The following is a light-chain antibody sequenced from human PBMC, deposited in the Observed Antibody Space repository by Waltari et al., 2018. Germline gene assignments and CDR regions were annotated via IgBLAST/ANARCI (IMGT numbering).Light chain of an antibody. CDR1: RSDVGGYKL. J-gene: IGLJ1*01. Sequence: QSALTQPPSASGSPGQSVTITCTGTRSDVGGYKLVSWNQQFQGKAPKLLISEVSERPSGCPARLSGSQSGTTSSLTVSVLQAEDAAYYYCSSYAGNNTLVFGTGTRVTV. CDR2: EVS. CDR3: SSYAGNNTLV. V-gene: IGLV2-8*01.